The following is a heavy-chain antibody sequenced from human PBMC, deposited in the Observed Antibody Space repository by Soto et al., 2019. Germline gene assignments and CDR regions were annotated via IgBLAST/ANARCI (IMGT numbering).Heavy chain of an antibody. CDR2: MSSSGSNI. V-gene: IGHV3-11*01. CDR3: ARDARGGPADY. J-gene: IGHJ4*02. CDR1: GFTFSDYY. D-gene: IGHD2-15*01. Sequence: LRLSCAASGFTFSDYYMSWIRQAPGKGLEWLSYMSSSGSNIYYADSVKGRFTISRDNAKNSLYLQMNSLRAEDTAVYYCARDARGGPADYWGQGTLVTVS.